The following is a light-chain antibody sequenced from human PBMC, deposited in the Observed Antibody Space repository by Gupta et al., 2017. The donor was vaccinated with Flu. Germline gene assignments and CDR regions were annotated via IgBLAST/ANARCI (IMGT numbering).Light chain of an antibody. CDR1: QGIRNA. CDR2: GAT. J-gene: IGKJ4*01. CDR3: RHQDSYPLS. V-gene: IGKV1-17*01. Sequence: DIQITQSPSALSASVGDRVTITCRASQGIRNALACYQQKSGKAPKRLIYGATRLQSGVPSRFSGSGSGTEFTLTISSLQPEDFATYYCRHQDSYPLSFGGGTNVEIK.